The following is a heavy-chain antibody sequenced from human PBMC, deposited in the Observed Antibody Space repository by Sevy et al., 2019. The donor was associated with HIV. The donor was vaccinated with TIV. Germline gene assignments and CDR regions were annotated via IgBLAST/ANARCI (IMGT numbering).Heavy chain of an antibody. CDR3: ARGQNVDSAPFDY. J-gene: IGHJ4*02. CDR2: FFHSDNF. D-gene: IGHD5-18*01. CDR1: GDSLSSDYY. V-gene: IGHV4-30-4*01. Sequence: SETLSLTCSVSGDSLSSDYYWSWVRQPPGKGLEWIAYFFHSDNFYYNPSLKSRLTISVDTSKYQFSLKLTSVTAADSAVNYCARGQNVDSAPFDYWGQGTPVTVSS.